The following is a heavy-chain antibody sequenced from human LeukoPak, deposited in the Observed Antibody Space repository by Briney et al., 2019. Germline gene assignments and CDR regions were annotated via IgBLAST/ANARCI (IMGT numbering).Heavy chain of an antibody. Sequence: PGESLKISCKGSGYSFTSYWIGWVRQMPGKGLEWMGIIYPGDSDTRYSPSFQGQVTISADKSISTAYLQWSSLKASDTAIYYCARRHYCGGDCGYFDLWGRGTLVTVSS. D-gene: IGHD2-21*02. CDR2: IYPGDSDT. CDR3: ARRHYCGGDCGYFDL. CDR1: GYSFTSYW. V-gene: IGHV5-51*01. J-gene: IGHJ2*01.